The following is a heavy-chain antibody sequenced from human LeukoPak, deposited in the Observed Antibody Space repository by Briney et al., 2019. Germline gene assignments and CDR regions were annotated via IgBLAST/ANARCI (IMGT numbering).Heavy chain of an antibody. Sequence: TSETLSLTCTVSGYSISSGYYWGWIRQPPGKGLEWIGSIYHSGSTYYNPSLKSRVTISVDTSKNQFSLKLSSVTAADTAVYYCARYVALGYCSGGSCYPTELDYWGQGTLVTVSS. CDR3: ARYVALGYCSGGSCYPTELDY. D-gene: IGHD2-15*01. CDR2: IYHSGST. J-gene: IGHJ4*02. V-gene: IGHV4-38-2*02. CDR1: GYSISSGYY.